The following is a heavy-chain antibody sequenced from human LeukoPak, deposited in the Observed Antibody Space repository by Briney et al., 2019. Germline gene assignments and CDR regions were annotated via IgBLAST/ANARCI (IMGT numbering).Heavy chain of an antibody. CDR2: ISGSGGST. Sequence: PGGSLRLSCAASGFTFSSYSMNWVRQAPGKGLEWVSGISGSGGSTYYADSVKGRFTISRDNSKNTLYLQMNSLRAEDTAVYYCAKDRSWAASTTRLYSFDYWGEGTLVTVSS. J-gene: IGHJ4*02. D-gene: IGHD2/OR15-2a*01. V-gene: IGHV3-23*01. CDR1: GFTFSSYS. CDR3: AKDRSWAASTTRLYSFDY.